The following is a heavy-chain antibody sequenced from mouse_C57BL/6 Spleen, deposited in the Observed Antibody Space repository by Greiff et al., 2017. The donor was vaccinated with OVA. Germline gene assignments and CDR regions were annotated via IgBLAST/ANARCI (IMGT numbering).Heavy chain of an antibody. Sequence: VQLQQSGPELVKPGASVKLSCKASGYTFTSYDINWVKQRPGQGLEWIGWIYPRDGSTKYNEKFKGKATLTVDTSSSTAYLELHSLTSEDSAVYFCARPLGYYGSSPYWYCDVWGTGTTVTVSS. J-gene: IGHJ1*03. CDR2: IYPRDGST. V-gene: IGHV1-85*01. CDR3: ARPLGYYGSSPYWYCDV. D-gene: IGHD1-1*01. CDR1: GYTFTSYD.